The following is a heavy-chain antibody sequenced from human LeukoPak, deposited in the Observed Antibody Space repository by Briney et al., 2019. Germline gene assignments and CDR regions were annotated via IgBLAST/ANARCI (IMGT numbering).Heavy chain of an antibody. Sequence: PGRSLRLSCAASGFTFSSYGMHWVRQAPGKGLEWVAVISYDGSNKYYADSVKGRFTISRDNSKNTLYLQMNSLRAEDTAVYYRAKASSPFYYDSSGYYETYFDYWGQGTLVTVSS. D-gene: IGHD3-22*01. CDR3: AKASSPFYYDSSGYYETYFDY. V-gene: IGHV3-30*18. CDR1: GFTFSSYG. CDR2: ISYDGSNK. J-gene: IGHJ4*02.